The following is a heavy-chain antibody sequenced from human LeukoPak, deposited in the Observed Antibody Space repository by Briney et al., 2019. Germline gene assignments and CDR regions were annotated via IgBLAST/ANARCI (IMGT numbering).Heavy chain of an antibody. CDR2: IKSKVDGKTI. CDR1: GFSFSTST. Sequence: GGSLRLSCAASGFSFSTSTMNWVRQAPGKGLEWVGRIKSKVDGKTIDYAAPVKGRFTISRDDSKNTAYLQMNSLKVEDTAVYYCSTGGYFMDYWGQGTLVTVSS. CDR3: STGGYFMDY. D-gene: IGHD2/OR15-2a*01. J-gene: IGHJ4*02. V-gene: IGHV3-15*01.